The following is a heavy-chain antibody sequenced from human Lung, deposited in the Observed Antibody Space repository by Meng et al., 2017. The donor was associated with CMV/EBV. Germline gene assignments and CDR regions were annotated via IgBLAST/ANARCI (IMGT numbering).Heavy chain of an antibody. Sequence: SXTXSLXCTVSGGSISSYYWSWIRQSPGKGLDWIGFMNYRGSSNYNPSLKSRVTISVDTSKNQFSLKLTSVTAADTAVYYCARDFATGPRGDYFDDWGQGXLVTVSS. CDR2: MNYRGSS. CDR3: ARDFATGPRGDYFDD. V-gene: IGHV4-59*13. D-gene: IGHD3-16*01. J-gene: IGHJ4*02. CDR1: GGSISSYY.